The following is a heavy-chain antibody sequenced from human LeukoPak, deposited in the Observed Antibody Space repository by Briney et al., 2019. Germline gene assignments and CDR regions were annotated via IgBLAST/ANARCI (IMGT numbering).Heavy chain of an antibody. Sequence: SETLSLTCTVSGGSISSSSYYWGWLRQPPGQGLEWIGSIYYSGSSYYNPSLKSRVTISVDTSKNQFSLKLSSVTAADTAVYYCAREKVTPGEMATIFDYWGQGTLVTVSS. CDR3: AREKVTPGEMATIFDY. D-gene: IGHD5-24*01. J-gene: IGHJ4*02. V-gene: IGHV4-39*07. CDR1: GGSISSSSYY. CDR2: IYYSGSS.